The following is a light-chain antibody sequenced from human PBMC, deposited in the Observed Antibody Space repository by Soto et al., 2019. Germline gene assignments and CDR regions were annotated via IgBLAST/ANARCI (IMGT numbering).Light chain of an antibody. J-gene: IGKJ1*01. CDR2: DAS. CDR3: QQYNSFWT. CDR1: QSISSW. V-gene: IGKV1-5*01. Sequence: DIQMTQSPSTLSASVGDRVTITCRASQSISSWLAWYQQKPGKAPKLLIYDASYLERGVPSRFSGSGSGTEFTLTISSLKPDDLATYYCQQYNSFWTFGQGTKVDI.